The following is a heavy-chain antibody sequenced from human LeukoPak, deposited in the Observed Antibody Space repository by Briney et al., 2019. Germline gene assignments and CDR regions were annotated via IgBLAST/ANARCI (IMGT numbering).Heavy chain of an antibody. CDR2: IIPIFGTA. J-gene: IGHJ6*02. CDR1: GGTFSSYA. V-gene: IGHV1-69*01. D-gene: IGHD2-2*01. Sequence: SVKVSCKASGGTFSSYAISWVRQAPGQGLEWMGGIIPIFGTANYAQKFQGRVTITADESTSTAYMELSSLRSEDTAVYYCARGPKTDIVVVPAAIDYYYYGMDVWGQGTTVTVSS. CDR3: ARGPKTDIVVVPAAIDYYYYGMDV.